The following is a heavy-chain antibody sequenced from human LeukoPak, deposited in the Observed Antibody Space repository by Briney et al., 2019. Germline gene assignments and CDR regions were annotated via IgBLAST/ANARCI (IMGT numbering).Heavy chain of an antibody. V-gene: IGHV4-4*02. D-gene: IGHD3-10*01. Sequence: SETLSLTCAVSGGSISSSNWWSWVRQPPGKGLEWIGEIYHSGSTNYNPSLKSRVTISVDKSKNQFPLKLTSVTAADTAVYYCARSYGSGSYYAFFYYYYMDVWGKGTTVTVSS. CDR1: GGSISSSNW. CDR2: IYHSGST. CDR3: ARSYGSGSYYAFFYYYYMDV. J-gene: IGHJ6*03.